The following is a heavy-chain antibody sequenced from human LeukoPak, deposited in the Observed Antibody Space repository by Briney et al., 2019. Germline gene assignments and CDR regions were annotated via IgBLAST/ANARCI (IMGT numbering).Heavy chain of an antibody. Sequence: GGSLRLSCAASGLSFSSYTMNSVRQAPWKWQEWVYGISGSGGTTYYAGSVKGRFTISKDNSNNPLTLQMNSLRAEDTAIYYCAKDSSGWYNADYWGQGTLVTVSS. D-gene: IGHD6-19*01. CDR3: AKDSSGWYNADY. J-gene: IGHJ4*02. CDR2: ISGSGGTT. V-gene: IGHV3-23*01. CDR1: GLSFSSYT.